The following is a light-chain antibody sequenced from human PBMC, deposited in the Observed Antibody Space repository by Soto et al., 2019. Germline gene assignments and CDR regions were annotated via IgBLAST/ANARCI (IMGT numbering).Light chain of an antibody. Sequence: DIQMTQSPSSLSASVGDRVTITCRASQGISNYLAWYQQKPGKVPKLLIYAASTLQSGVPSRFSGSGSGTDFTLTISILQPEDVANYYCQKYNSALTWTFGQGTKVEIK. V-gene: IGKV1-27*01. CDR3: QKYNSALTWT. CDR2: AAS. J-gene: IGKJ1*01. CDR1: QGISNY.